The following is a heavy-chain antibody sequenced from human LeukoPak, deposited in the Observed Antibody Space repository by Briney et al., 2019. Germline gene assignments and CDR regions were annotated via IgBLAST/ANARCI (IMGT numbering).Heavy chain of an antibody. V-gene: IGHV5-51*01. CDR3: AIGGDSSTSCYRCFNY. CDR1: GYSFTNYW. J-gene: IGHJ4*02. CDR2: IYPDDSDT. D-gene: IGHD2-2*01. Sequence: GESLKISCEGSGYSFTNYWIGWVRQVPGKGLEWMGIIYPDDSDTRYSPSFQGQVTISADKSIGTAYLQWSSLKASDTAMYYCAIGGDSSTSCYRCFNYWGQGTLVTVSS.